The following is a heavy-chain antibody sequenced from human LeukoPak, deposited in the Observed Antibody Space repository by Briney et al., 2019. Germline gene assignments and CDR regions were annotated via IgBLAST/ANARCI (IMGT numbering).Heavy chain of an antibody. D-gene: IGHD6-13*01. Sequence: ASVKVSCKASGYTFTSYYMHWVRQAPRQGLEWMGLINPSGGNTRYAQKFQGRVTMTRDTSTSTVYMELSSLRSEDTAVYYCARDLRGAVAAAGTINDEIDYWGQGTLVTVSS. J-gene: IGHJ4*02. CDR1: GYTFTSYY. CDR2: INPSGGNT. CDR3: ARDLRGAVAAAGTINDEIDY. V-gene: IGHV1-46*01.